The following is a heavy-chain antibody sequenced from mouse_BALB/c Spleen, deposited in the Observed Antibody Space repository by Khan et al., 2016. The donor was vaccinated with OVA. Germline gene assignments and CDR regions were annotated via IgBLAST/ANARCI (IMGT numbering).Heavy chain of an antibody. CDR1: GYSFTSYL. J-gene: IGHJ3*01. CDR3: ARGCDSSFAY. CDR2: IYPGNSDT. V-gene: IGHV1-5*01. D-gene: IGHD1-3*01. Sequence: VQLQQSGTVLARPGASVKMSCKASGYSFTSYLIHWVKQRPGQGLEWIGDIYPGNSDTSYNQKFKDKAKLTAGTSASTAYMEVSNLTNEDTAVYYCARGCDSSFAYWGQGTLVTVSA.